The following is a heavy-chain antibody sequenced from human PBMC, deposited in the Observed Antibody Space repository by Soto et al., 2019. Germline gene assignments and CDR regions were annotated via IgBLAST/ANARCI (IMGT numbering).Heavy chain of an antibody. Sequence: GGSLRLPYEASGFIVNNIFMTWVRQAPGKGLEWLSTISSDDNTYYADSVKGRFTISRDSPKNTLYLHMNSLRAEDTAVYHCARDILGGSYDFSHGGQGALVTVSS. CDR2: ISSDDNT. CDR3: ARDILGGSYDFSH. V-gene: IGHV3-66*01. J-gene: IGHJ1*01. D-gene: IGHD3-3*01. CDR1: GFIVNNIF.